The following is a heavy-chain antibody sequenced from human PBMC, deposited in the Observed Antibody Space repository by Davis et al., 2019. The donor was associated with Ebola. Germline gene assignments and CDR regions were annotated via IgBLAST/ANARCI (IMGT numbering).Heavy chain of an antibody. CDR1: GFTFSSYA. J-gene: IGHJ4*02. Sequence: PGGSLRLSCAASGFTFSSYAMHWVRQAPGKGLEWVAVISYDGSNKYYADSVKGRFTISRDNSKNTLYLQMNSLRAEDTAVYYCARGYDFWSGYVYWGQGTLVTVSS. D-gene: IGHD3-3*01. CDR3: ARGYDFWSGYVY. CDR2: ISYDGSNK. V-gene: IGHV3-30-3*01.